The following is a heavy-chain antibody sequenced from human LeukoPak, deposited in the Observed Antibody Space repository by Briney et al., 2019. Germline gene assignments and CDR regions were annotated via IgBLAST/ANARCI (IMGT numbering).Heavy chain of an antibody. Sequence: ASVKASCKASGYTFTSYYMHWVRQAPGQGLEWMGIINPSGGSTSYAQKFQGRVTMTRDTSTSTVYMELSSLRSEDTAVYYCVRDLDDSSGYYYNWFDPWGQGTLVTVSS. CDR1: GYTFTSYY. CDR2: INPSGGST. CDR3: VRDLDDSSGYYYNWFDP. V-gene: IGHV1-46*01. D-gene: IGHD3-22*01. J-gene: IGHJ5*02.